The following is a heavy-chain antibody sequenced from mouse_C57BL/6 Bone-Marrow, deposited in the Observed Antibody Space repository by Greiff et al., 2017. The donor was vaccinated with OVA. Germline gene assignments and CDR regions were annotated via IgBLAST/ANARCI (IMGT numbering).Heavy chain of an antibody. D-gene: IGHD2-3*01. CDR2: ISYDGSN. J-gene: IGHJ2*01. V-gene: IGHV3-6*01. CDR1: GYSITSGYY. Sequence: EVKLMESGPGLVKPSQSLSLTCSVTGYSITSGYYWNWIRQFPGNKLEWMGYISYDGSNNYNPSLKNRISITRDTSKNQFFLKLNSVTTEDTATYYCARAPYDGSYYFDYWGQGTTLTVSS. CDR3: ARAPYDGSYYFDY.